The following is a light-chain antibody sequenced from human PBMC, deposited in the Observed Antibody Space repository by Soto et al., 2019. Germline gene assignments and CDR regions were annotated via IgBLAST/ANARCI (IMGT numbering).Light chain of an antibody. J-gene: IGLJ2*01. CDR3: SSYAGSNNHVV. Sequence: QSALTQPPSASGSPGQSVTISCTGTSSDAGGYNYVSWYQQHPGKAPKLMIYEVSKRPSGVPDRFSGSKSGNTASLTVSGLQAEDEADYYCSSYAGSNNHVVFGGGTTLTVL. V-gene: IGLV2-8*01. CDR2: EVS. CDR1: SSDAGGYNY.